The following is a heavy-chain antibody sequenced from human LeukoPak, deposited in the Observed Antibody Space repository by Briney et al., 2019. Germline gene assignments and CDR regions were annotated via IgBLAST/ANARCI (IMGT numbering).Heavy chain of an antibody. D-gene: IGHD3-10*01. Sequence: SETLSLTCAVSGRPFSGYFWSWIRHSSGKGLEWIGEIHNSGTNNYNPSRNSRVTISEDTSKNQFYLNLSSVAAADTAVYYCARRYYYNLGSFPFDFWGQGTLVTVSS. CDR2: IHNSGTN. CDR3: ARRYYYNLGSFPFDF. V-gene: IGHV4-34*01. CDR1: GRPFSGYF. J-gene: IGHJ4*02.